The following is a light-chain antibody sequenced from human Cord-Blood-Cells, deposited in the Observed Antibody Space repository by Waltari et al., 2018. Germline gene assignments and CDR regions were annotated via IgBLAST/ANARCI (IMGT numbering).Light chain of an antibody. CDR3: SSYTSSWVV. CDR2: DVS. J-gene: IGLJ2*01. CDR1: SSDVGGYNY. V-gene: IGLV2-14*01. Sequence: QSALTQPASVSGSPGQSITISCTGTSSDVGGYNYVSWYQQHPGKAPKLMIYDVSNRPSGVSNRFSGSKSGNTASLTISGLQAEDEADYYCSSYTSSWVVFGGVTKLTVL.